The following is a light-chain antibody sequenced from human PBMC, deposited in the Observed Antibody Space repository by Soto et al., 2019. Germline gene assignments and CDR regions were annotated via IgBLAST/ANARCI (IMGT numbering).Light chain of an antibody. Sequence: DIQMTQSPSTLSASVGDRVTITCRASQSISSWLAWYQQKPGKAPKLLIYKASSLESGVPSRFSGSGSGTEFTLNIRSLQPDDFATYYCQQYNSYPDTFGQGTKLEIK. CDR3: QQYNSYPDT. J-gene: IGKJ2*01. CDR2: KAS. CDR1: QSISSW. V-gene: IGKV1-5*03.